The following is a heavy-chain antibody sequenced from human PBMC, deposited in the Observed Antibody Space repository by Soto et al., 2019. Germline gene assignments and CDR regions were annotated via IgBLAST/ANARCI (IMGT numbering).Heavy chain of an antibody. CDR3: ARSQGSSTSLEIYYYYYYGMDV. CDR2: IIPISETT. D-gene: IGHD2-2*01. J-gene: IGHJ6*02. Sequence: QVQLVQSGAEVKKPGSSVKVSCKASGGTFSSYAISWVRQAPGQGLEWMGGIIPISETTNYAQKFQGRVTITADESKSTAYMELRSLRSEDTAVYSCARSQGSSTSLEIYYYYYYGMDVWGQGTTVTVSS. CDR1: GGTFSSYA. V-gene: IGHV1-69*01.